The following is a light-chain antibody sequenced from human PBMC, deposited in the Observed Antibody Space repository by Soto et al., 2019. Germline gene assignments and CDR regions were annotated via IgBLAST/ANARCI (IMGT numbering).Light chain of an antibody. CDR1: NIGDKS. J-gene: IGLJ1*01. CDR2: DNS. V-gene: IGLV3-21*02. CDR3: QVWDTGSDHQV. Sequence: SYELTQPPSVSVAPGQTAGITCGGNNIGDKSVHWYRQRPGQAPALVLYDNSARPSGIPERFSGSNSGTTATLTISSVEAGDGADYYCQVWDTGSDHQVFGSGTKVTVL.